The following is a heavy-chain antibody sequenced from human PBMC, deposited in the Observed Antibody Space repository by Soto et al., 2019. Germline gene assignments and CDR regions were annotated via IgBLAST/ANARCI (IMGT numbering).Heavy chain of an antibody. CDR3: AIEVGYCVGGSCFRRAFAL. CDR1: GFALSSYS. Sequence: EVQLVESGGRLVKPGGSLRLSCAVSGFALSSYSIAWVRQAPGKGLEWVSFTFNYAGRLYYADSVKGRFAISRDDAKNSVSLQMTSPRAADTAVYYCAIEVGYCVGGSCFRRAFALWCPGTVVTVSS. CDR2: TFNYAGRL. V-gene: IGHV3-21*01. D-gene: IGHD2-21*01. J-gene: IGHJ3*01.